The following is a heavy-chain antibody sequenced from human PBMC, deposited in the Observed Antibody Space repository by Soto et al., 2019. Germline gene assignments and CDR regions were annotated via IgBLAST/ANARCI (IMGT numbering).Heavy chain of an antibody. CDR2: ISSNGGST. V-gene: IGHV3-64*01. D-gene: IGHD6-19*01. J-gene: IGHJ4*02. CDR1: GFTFSSYA. Sequence: EVQLVESGGGLVQPGGSLRLSCAASGFTFSSYAMHWVRQAPGKGLEYVSAISSNGGSTYSANSVKGRFTIYRDNSKNTLPLHRGSLRAQALAVYSCARQWLDSYFLASGGPGTLVTVSS. CDR3: ARQWLDSYFLAS.